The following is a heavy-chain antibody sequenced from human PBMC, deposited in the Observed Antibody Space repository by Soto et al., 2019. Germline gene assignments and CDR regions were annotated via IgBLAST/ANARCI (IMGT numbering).Heavy chain of an antibody. CDR1: VYTFSSHY. J-gene: IGHJ5*02. CDR2: INSKTSDT. V-gene: IGHV1-2*02. CDR3: ARGTGTSWFDL. D-gene: IGHD1-1*01. Sequence: GXSVKVSCKASVYTFSSHYMHWVRQAPGQGLEWMGWINSKTSDTKYARDFQGSVTMTRDTSINTAYMELRSQTSDDTAIYYCARGTGTSWFDLWGQGTLVTVSS.